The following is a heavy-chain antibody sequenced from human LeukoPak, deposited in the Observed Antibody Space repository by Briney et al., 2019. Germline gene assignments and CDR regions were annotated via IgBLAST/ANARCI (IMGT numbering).Heavy chain of an antibody. CDR2: FDPEDGET. Sequence: ASVKVSRKVSGYTLTELSMHWVRQAPGKGLEWMGGFDPEDGETIYAQKFQGRVTMTEDASTDTAYMELSSLRSEDTAVYYCATAGYCSSTSCYFGWFDPWGQGTLVTVSS. D-gene: IGHD2-2*01. CDR3: ATAGYCSSTSCYFGWFDP. V-gene: IGHV1-24*01. J-gene: IGHJ5*02. CDR1: GYTLTELS.